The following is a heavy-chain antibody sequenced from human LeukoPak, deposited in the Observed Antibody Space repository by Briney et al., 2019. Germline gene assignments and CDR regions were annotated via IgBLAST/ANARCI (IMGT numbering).Heavy chain of an antibody. Sequence: PGGSLRLSCAASGFTFSSYGMHWVRQAPGKGLEWVAFIRYDGSNKYYADSVKGRFTISRDNAKNTLYLQMNSLRVEDTVVYYCARDPFGSEGFWGQGTLVTVSS. CDR1: GFTFSSYG. J-gene: IGHJ4*02. CDR3: ARDPFGSEGF. CDR2: IRYDGSNK. D-gene: IGHD3-10*01. V-gene: IGHV3-30*02.